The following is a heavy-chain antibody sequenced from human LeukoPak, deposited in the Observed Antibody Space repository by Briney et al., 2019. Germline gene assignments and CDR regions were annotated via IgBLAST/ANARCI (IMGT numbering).Heavy chain of an antibody. CDR2: ISYDGSNK. D-gene: IGHD6-13*01. J-gene: IGHJ3*02. Sequence: GGSLRLSCAASGVTFSSYAMHWVRQAPGKGLEWVAVISYDGSNKYYADSVKGRFTISRDNSKNTLYLQMNSLRAEDTAVYYCARARIVAAGNDAFDIWGQGTMVTVSS. V-gene: IGHV3-30*14. CDR3: ARARIVAAGNDAFDI. CDR1: GVTFSSYA.